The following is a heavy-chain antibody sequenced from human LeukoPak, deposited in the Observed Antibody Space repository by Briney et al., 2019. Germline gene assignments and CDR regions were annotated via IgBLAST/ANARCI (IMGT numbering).Heavy chain of an antibody. J-gene: IGHJ4*02. CDR1: GNSFTSYW. V-gene: IGHV5-51*01. Sequence: GESLKISCKGSGNSFTSYWIGWVRQMPGKGLEWMGIIYPGDSDTRYSPSFQGQVTISADKSISTAYLQWSSLKASDTAMYYCATGRYCSGGSCRRNYFDYWGQGTLVTVSS. CDR3: ATGRYCSGGSCRRNYFDY. D-gene: IGHD2-15*01. CDR2: IYPGDSDT.